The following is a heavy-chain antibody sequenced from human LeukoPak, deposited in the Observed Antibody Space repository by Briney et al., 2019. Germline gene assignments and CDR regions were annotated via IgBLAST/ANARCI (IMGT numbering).Heavy chain of an antibody. CDR3: ARGTATSLIPHYYYYMDV. J-gene: IGHJ6*03. Sequence: ASVKVSCKASGYTFTGYYMHWVRQAPGQGLEGMGWINPNSGGTNYAQKFQGRVTMTRDTSISTAYMELSRLRSDDTAVYYCARGTATSLIPHYYYYMDVCGKGTTVTISS. CDR1: GYTFTGYY. D-gene: IGHD1/OR15-1a*01. V-gene: IGHV1-2*02. CDR2: INPNSGGT.